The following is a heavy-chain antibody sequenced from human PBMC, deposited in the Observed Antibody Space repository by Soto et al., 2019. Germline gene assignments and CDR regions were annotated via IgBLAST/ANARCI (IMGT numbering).Heavy chain of an antibody. CDR3: ATAAGITGTTGHDAFDI. CDR2: ISGRGGST. J-gene: IGHJ3*02. D-gene: IGHD1-20*01. Sequence: EVQLLESGGGLVQPGGSLRLSCAASGFTFSSYAMSWVRQAPGKGLEWVSAISGRGGSTYYADSVKGRFTISRDNSKNTLYLQMNSLRAEDTAVYYCATAAGITGTTGHDAFDIWGQGTMVTVSS. V-gene: IGHV3-23*01. CDR1: GFTFSSYA.